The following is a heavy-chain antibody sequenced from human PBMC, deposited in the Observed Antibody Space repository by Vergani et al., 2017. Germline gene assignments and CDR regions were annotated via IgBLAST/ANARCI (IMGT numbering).Heavy chain of an antibody. CDR3: ARPTYSSSRXIGEAQNGGNGMDV. D-gene: IGHD6-13*01. J-gene: IGHJ6*02. CDR2: INPNSGGT. V-gene: IGHV1-2*02. CDR1: GYTFTGYY. Sequence: QVQLVQSGAEVKKPGASVEVSCKASGYTFTGYYMHWVRQAPGQGLEWMGWINPNSGGTNYAQKLQGRVTMTTDTSTSTAYMELRSLRSDDTAVYYCARPTYSSSRXIGEAQNGGNGMDVWGQGTTVTVSS.